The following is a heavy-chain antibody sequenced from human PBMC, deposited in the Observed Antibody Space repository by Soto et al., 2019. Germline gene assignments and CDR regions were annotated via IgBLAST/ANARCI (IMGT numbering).Heavy chain of an antibody. V-gene: IGHV4-31*03. CDR3: ARASVVRGAIWWFDP. D-gene: IGHD3-10*01. Sequence: QVQLQESGPGRVKPSPTLSLTCTVSGGSVSSGASYWRWIRQHPGKGLEWIGYIYYGGSTYYNPTIESRVTISVDTSKNQVSLKLSSVTAADTAVSSCARASVVRGAIWWFDPWGQGTLVTVSS. J-gene: IGHJ5*02. CDR1: GGSVSSGASY. CDR2: IYYGGST.